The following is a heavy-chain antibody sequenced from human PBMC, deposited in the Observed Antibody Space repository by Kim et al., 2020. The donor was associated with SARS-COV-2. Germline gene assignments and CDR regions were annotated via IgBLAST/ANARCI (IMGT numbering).Heavy chain of an antibody. J-gene: IGHJ6*02. Sequence: GGSLRLSCAASGFTFSSYAMHWVRQAPGKGLEWVAVISYDGSNKYYADSVKGRFTISRDNSKNTLYLQMNSLRAEDTAVYYCARDLGTGAVAGKGDYYYGMDVWGQGTTVTVSS. D-gene: IGHD6-19*01. CDR1: GFTFSSYA. CDR2: ISYDGSNK. V-gene: IGHV3-30*04. CDR3: ARDLGTGAVAGKGDYYYGMDV.